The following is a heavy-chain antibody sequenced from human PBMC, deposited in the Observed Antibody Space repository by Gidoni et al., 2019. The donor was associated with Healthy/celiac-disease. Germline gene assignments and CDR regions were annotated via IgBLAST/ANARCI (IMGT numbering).Heavy chain of an antibody. CDR3: ARAGIAVTFWDY. Sequence: QVQLQESGPGLVKPSQTLSRTCTVSGGAISSGGYYWSWIRQHPGKGLAWIGYIYYSGRTYYNPSLKSRVTISVDTSKNQFSLKLSSVTAADTAVYYCARAGIAVTFWDYWGQGTLVTVSS. J-gene: IGHJ4*02. V-gene: IGHV4-31*03. D-gene: IGHD6-19*01. CDR1: GGAISSGGYY. CDR2: IYYSGRT.